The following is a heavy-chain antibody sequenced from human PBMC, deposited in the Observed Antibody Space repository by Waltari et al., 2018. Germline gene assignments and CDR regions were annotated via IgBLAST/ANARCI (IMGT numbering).Heavy chain of an antibody. D-gene: IGHD6-13*01. V-gene: IGHV3-74*01. J-gene: IGHJ3*02. CDR3: ASIAAAGTGNAFDI. CDR1: GFTFSSYW. CDR2: INTDGSST. Sequence: EVQLVESGGGLVQPGGSLRLACAASGFTFSSYWMHWVRQAPGKGLVWVSRINTDGSSTSYADSVKGRFTISRDNAKNTLYLQMNSLRAEDTAVYYCASIAAAGTGNAFDIWGQGTMVTVSS.